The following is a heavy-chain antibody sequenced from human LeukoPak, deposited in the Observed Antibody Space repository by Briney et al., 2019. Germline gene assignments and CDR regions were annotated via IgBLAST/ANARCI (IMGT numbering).Heavy chain of an antibody. D-gene: IGHD3-3*01. V-gene: IGHV3-23*01. J-gene: IGHJ4*02. CDR2: ISGSGGST. Sequence: GGSLRFSCAASGFTFSSYAMSWVRQAPGKGLEWVSAISGSGGSTYYADSVKGRFTISRDNSKNTLYLQMNSLRAEDTAVYYCAKESTYYDFWSGSSDFDYWGQGTLVTVSS. CDR1: GFTFSSYA. CDR3: AKESTYYDFWSGSSDFDY.